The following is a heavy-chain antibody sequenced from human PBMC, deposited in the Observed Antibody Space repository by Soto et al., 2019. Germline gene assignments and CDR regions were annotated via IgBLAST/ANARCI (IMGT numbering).Heavy chain of an antibody. CDR3: AHRGYMYGNWDHGYFDC. D-gene: IGHD5-18*01. CDR2: IYWDDEK. CDR1: GFSLTTSGVG. J-gene: IGHJ4*02. Sequence: QITLKESGPTRVRPTQTLALTCTFSGFSLTTSGVGVGWIRKTPGKALEWLAVIYWDDEKRYSPSLKSRLTITKVTYKNKVVLTMADMDPVDTATHFCAHRGYMYGNWDHGYFDCWGQGTLVTVSS. V-gene: IGHV2-5*02.